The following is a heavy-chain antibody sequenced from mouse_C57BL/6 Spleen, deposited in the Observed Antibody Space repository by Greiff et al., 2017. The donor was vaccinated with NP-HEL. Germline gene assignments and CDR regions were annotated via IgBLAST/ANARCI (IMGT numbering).Heavy chain of an antibody. J-gene: IGHJ4*01. Sequence: EVNVVESGGGLVQPGGSLKLSCAASGFTFSDYYMYWVRQTPEKRLEWVAYISNGGGSTYYPDTVKGRFTISRDNAKNTLYLQMSRLKSEDTAMYYCARLSLLNYAMDYWGQGTSVTVSS. V-gene: IGHV5-12*01. CDR2: ISNGGGST. CDR3: ARLSLLNYAMDY. CDR1: GFTFSDYY. D-gene: IGHD2-10*01.